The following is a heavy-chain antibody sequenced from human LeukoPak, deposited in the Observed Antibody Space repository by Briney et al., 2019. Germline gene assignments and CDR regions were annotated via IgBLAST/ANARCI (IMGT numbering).Heavy chain of an antibody. V-gene: IGHV3-66*01. J-gene: IGHJ3*02. D-gene: IGHD3-22*01. CDR1: GFTVSSNY. CDR3: ASRYYDSSGYYAMAFDI. Sequence: PGGSLRLSCAASGFTVSSNYMSWVRQALGKGLEWVSVIYSGGSTYYADSVKGRFTISRDNSKNTLYLQMNSLRAEDTAVYYCASRYYDSSGYYAMAFDIWGQGTMVTVSS. CDR2: IYSGGST.